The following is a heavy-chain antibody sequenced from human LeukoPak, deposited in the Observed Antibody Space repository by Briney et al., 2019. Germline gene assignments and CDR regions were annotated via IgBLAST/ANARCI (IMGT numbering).Heavy chain of an antibody. J-gene: IGHJ4*02. CDR3: ASKSTDHGELRFDY. Sequence: PEALSLTCTISGDSTNTYFWSWIRQPPGKGLEWIGYIYYTGTTNYNPSLKSRVTISVDTSKNQFSLEVSSVTAADTGVYYCASKSTDHGELRFDYWGQGTLVTVSS. D-gene: IGHD4-17*01. CDR2: IYYTGTT. V-gene: IGHV4-59*01. CDR1: GDSTNTYF.